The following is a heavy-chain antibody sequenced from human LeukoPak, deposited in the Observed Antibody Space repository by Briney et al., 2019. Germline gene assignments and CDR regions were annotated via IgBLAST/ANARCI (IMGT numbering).Heavy chain of an antibody. CDR1: GFTFSSYS. CDR3: QRAAYDILTGYYPGYFDL. J-gene: IGHJ2*01. Sequence: VGSLRLSCAASGFTFSSYSMNWVRQAPGKGLEWVSSISSSSSYIYYADSVKGRFTISRDNAKNSLYLQMNSLRAEDTAVYYCQRAAYDILTGYYPGYFDLWGRGTLVTVSS. CDR2: ISSSSSYI. D-gene: IGHD3-9*01. V-gene: IGHV3-21*01.